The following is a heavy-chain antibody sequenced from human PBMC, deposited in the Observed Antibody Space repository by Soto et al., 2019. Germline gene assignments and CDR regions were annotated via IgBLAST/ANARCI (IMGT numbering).Heavy chain of an antibody. V-gene: IGHV6-1*01. CDR3: ARGKEAVAGGYYYGMDV. CDR2: TYYRSKWYN. CDR1: GDSVSSNSAA. D-gene: IGHD6-19*01. Sequence: PSQTLSLTCAISGDSVSSNSAAWNWIRQSPSRGLEWLGRTYYRSKWYNDYAVSVKSRITINPDTSKNQFSLQLNSVTPEDTAVYYCARGKEAVAGGYYYGMDVWGQGTTVTVAS. J-gene: IGHJ6*02.